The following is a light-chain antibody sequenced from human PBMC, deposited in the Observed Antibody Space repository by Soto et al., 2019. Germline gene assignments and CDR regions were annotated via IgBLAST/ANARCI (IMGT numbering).Light chain of an antibody. Sequence: QAVVTQPPSASASLGASVKLTCTLSSGHNSYAIAWHQQQSEKGPRYLMKLNSDGSHSKGDGIPDRFSGSSSGAERYLTISSLQSEDEADYYCQTWSTDIRVFGGGTQLTVL. CDR2: LNSDGSH. V-gene: IGLV4-69*01. CDR1: SGHNSYA. CDR3: QTWSTDIRV. J-gene: IGLJ3*02.